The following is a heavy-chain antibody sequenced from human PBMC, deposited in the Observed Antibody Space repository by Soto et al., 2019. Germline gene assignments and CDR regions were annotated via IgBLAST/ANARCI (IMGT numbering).Heavy chain of an antibody. CDR3: ARGGADSSGYYHYYYYGMDV. V-gene: IGHV3-33*01. Sequence: GGSLRLSCAASGFTFSSYGMHWVRQAPGKGLEWVAVIWYDGSNKYYADSVKGRFTISRDNSKNTLYLQMNSLRAEDTAVYYCARGGADSSGYYHYYYYGMDVWGQGTTVTVSS. D-gene: IGHD3-22*01. CDR2: IWYDGSNK. J-gene: IGHJ6*02. CDR1: GFTFSSYG.